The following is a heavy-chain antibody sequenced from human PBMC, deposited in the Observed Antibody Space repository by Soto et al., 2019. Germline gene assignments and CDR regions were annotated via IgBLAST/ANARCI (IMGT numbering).Heavy chain of an antibody. V-gene: IGHV3-7*01. J-gene: IGHJ4*02. D-gene: IGHD3-22*01. CDR3: ARYCAYDSIYYCSSDRLDS. Sequence: TXGSLRLSCAASGFAFNRYYMSWVRQAPGKGLDWVATVDQDGSAKYYVDSVKGRFTISRDNAKNSLYVQMNSLRGEDTAVYYCARYCAYDSIYYCSSDRLDSWGQGPLVTVSS. CDR1: GFAFNRYY. CDR2: VDQDGSAK.